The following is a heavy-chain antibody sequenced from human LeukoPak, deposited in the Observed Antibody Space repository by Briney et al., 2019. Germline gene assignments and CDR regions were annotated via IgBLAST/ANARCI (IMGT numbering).Heavy chain of an antibody. Sequence: PGRSLRLSCAASGFTFSSYGMHWVRQAPGKGLEWVAVIWYDGSNKYYADSVKGRFTISRDNSKNTLYLQMNSLRAEDTAVYYCAKGPWTGKYYYYMDVWGKGTTVTVSS. CDR1: GFTFSSYG. CDR2: IWYDGSNK. V-gene: IGHV3-33*06. CDR3: AKGPWTGKYYYYMDV. J-gene: IGHJ6*03. D-gene: IGHD3/OR15-3a*01.